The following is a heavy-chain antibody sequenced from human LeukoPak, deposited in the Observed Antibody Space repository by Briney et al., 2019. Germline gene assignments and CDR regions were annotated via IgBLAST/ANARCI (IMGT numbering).Heavy chain of an antibody. CDR3: ARDQLGGLCDY. CDR2: IYSGGRT. Sequence: GGSLRLSCVVSGFAVSSNYMNWVRQAPGKGLQWVSVIYSGGRTYYADSVKDRFTISRDISKNTLYLQMNSLRAEDTAVYFCARDQLGGLCDYWGQGALVTVSS. V-gene: IGHV3-66*01. J-gene: IGHJ4*02. CDR1: GFAVSSNY. D-gene: IGHD3-16*01.